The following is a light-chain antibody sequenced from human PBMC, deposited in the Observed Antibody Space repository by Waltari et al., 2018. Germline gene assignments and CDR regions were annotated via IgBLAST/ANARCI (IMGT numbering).Light chain of an antibody. CDR2: DVS. V-gene: IGLV2-14*03. CDR1: SSDVGGYNY. CDR3: SSYTSSSTLV. Sequence: QSALTQPASVSGSPGQSITISCTGTSSDVGGYNYVSWYQQHPGKAPKLMIYDVSNLRSGVSNRFSGSKSGNTASLTISGLQAEDGAYYYCSSYTSSSTLVFGTGTKVTVL. J-gene: IGLJ1*01.